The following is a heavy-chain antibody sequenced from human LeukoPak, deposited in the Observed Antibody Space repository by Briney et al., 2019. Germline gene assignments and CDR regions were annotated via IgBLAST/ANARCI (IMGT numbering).Heavy chain of an antibody. Sequence: SETLSLTCTVSGCTISSYYWSWIRQPAGKGLEWIGYIYYSGSTYYNPSRESRVTISVGKSKNQFSLKLSSVTAADTAVYYCARDRANYPCYFVCWGQGTLVTVSS. D-gene: IGHD4-4*01. CDR2: IYYSGST. V-gene: IGHV4-59*06. CDR1: GCTISSYY. J-gene: IGHJ4*02. CDR3: ARDRANYPCYFVC.